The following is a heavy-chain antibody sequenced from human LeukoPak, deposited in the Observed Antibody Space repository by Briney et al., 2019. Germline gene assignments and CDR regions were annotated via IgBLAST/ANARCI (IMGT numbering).Heavy chain of an antibody. J-gene: IGHJ3*02. CDR2: IKQDGSEK. D-gene: IGHD6-19*01. V-gene: IGHV3-7*03. CDR3: AREGSGWYGDAFDI. CDR1: GYTFTNYD. Sequence: GASVKVSCKASGYTFTNYDISWVRQAPGKGLEWVANIKQDGSEKYYVDSVKGRFTISRDNAKNSLYLQMNSLRAEDTAVYYCAREGSGWYGDAFDIWGQGTMVTVSS.